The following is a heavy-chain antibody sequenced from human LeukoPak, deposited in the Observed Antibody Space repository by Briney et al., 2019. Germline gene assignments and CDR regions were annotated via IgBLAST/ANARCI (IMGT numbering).Heavy chain of an antibody. CDR2: IIPIFGTA. V-gene: IGHV1-69*13. J-gene: IGHJ5*02. CDR1: GGTFSSYA. Sequence: ASVKVSCKASGGTFSSYAISWVRQVPGQGLEWMGGIIPIFGTANYAQKFQGRVTITADESTSTAYMELSSLRSEDTAVYYCARGGEKRYQLLSTNWFDPWGQGTLVTVSS. D-gene: IGHD2-2*01. CDR3: ARGGEKRYQLLSTNWFDP.